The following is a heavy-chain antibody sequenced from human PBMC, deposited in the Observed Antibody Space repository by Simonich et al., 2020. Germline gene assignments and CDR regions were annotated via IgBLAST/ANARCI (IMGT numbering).Heavy chain of an antibody. Sequence: QVQLQESGPGLVKPSETLSLTCAVSGYSISSGYYWGWIRQPPGKGVEWIGSIYHSGRTYYNPSLKSRVTISVDTSKNQFSLKLSSVTAADTAVYYCARVGYSNYYYYGMDVWGQGTTVTVSS. J-gene: IGHJ6*02. CDR3: ARVGYSNYYYYGMDV. CDR2: IYHSGRT. D-gene: IGHD6-13*01. V-gene: IGHV4-38-2*01. CDR1: GYSISSGYY.